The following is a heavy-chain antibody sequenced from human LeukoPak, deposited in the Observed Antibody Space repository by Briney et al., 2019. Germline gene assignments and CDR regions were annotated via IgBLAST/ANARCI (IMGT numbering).Heavy chain of an antibody. V-gene: IGHV3-48*01. J-gene: IGHJ2*01. Sequence: QPGGSLRLSCAASGFTFSSYSMNWARQAPGKGLEWVSYISSSSSTIYYADSVKGRFTISRDNAKNSLYLQMNSLRAEDTAAYYCARDKYYYDSSGYYEDHWYFDLWGRGTLVTVSS. CDR3: ARDKYYYDSSGYYEDHWYFDL. CDR2: ISSSSSTI. CDR1: GFTFSSYS. D-gene: IGHD3-22*01.